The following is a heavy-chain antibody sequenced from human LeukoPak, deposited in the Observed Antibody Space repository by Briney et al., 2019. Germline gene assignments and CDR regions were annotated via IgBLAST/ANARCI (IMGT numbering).Heavy chain of an antibody. CDR1: GGSISSGDYY. D-gene: IGHD3-3*01. Sequence: SQTLSLTCTVSGGSISSGDYYWSWIRQPPGTGLEWIGYIYYSGSTYYNPSLKSRVTISVDTSKNQLSLKLSSVTAADTAVYYCARHWYYDFWSGYSGWFDPWGQGTLVTVSS. CDR3: ARHWYYDFWSGYSGWFDP. J-gene: IGHJ5*02. CDR2: IYYSGST. V-gene: IGHV4-30-4*01.